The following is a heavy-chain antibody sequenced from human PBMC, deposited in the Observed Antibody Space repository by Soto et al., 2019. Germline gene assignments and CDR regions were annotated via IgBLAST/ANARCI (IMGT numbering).Heavy chain of an antibody. V-gene: IGHV1-69*02. CDR1: GGTFSSYT. CDR3: ASDQVNAVAGTDGAFDI. D-gene: IGHD6-19*01. CDR2: IIPILGIA. Sequence: QVQLVQSGAEVKKPGSSVKVSCKASGGTFSSYTISWVRQAPGQGLEWMGRIIPILGIANYAQKFQGRVTITADKSTSTAYMELSSLRSEDTAVYYCASDQVNAVAGTDGAFDIWGQGTMVTVSS. J-gene: IGHJ3*02.